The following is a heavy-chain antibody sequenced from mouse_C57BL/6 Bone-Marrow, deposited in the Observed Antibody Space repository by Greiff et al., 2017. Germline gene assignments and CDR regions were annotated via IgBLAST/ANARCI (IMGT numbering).Heavy chain of an antibody. CDR3: ARGEYGSSFAY. J-gene: IGHJ3*01. Sequence: EVPVVESGGGLVKPGGSLKLSCAASGFTFSDYGMHWVRQAPEKGLEWVAYISSGSSTIYYADTVKGRFTISRDNAKNTLFLQMTSLRSEDTAMYYCARGEYGSSFAYWGQGTLVTVSA. V-gene: IGHV5-17*01. D-gene: IGHD1-1*01. CDR1: GFTFSDYG. CDR2: ISSGSSTI.